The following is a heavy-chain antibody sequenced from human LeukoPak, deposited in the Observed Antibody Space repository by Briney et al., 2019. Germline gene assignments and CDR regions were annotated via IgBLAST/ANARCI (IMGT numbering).Heavy chain of an antibody. V-gene: IGHV4-4*07. J-gene: IGHJ4*02. D-gene: IGHD2-8*01. CDR3: ARMVVSAWYFDY. Sequence: SETLSLTCTVSGGSISNYYWSWIRQSAGKGLEWIGRIHASGSTNYNPSLKSRVTMSVDTSKNQYSLKLSSVTAADTAVYYCARMVVSAWYFDYWGQGTLVTVSS. CDR1: GGSISNYY. CDR2: IHASGST.